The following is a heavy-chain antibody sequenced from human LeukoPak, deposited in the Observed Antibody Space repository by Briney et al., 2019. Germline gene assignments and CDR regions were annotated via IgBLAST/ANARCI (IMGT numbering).Heavy chain of an antibody. CDR3: AKAEIEEGLRYFDWLHDTPDYYFDY. CDR2: ISYDGSNK. Sequence: PGGSLRLSCAASGFTFSSYAMHWVRQAPGKGLEWVAVISYDGSNKYYADSVKGRFTISRDNSKNTLYLQMNSLRAEDTAVYYCAKAEIEEGLRYFDWLHDTPDYYFDYWGQGTLVTVSS. CDR1: GFTFSSYA. V-gene: IGHV3-30*04. J-gene: IGHJ4*02. D-gene: IGHD3-9*01.